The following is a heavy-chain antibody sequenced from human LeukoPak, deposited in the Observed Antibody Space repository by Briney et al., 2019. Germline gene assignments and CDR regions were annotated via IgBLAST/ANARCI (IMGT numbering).Heavy chain of an antibody. D-gene: IGHD3-10*01. CDR3: ARGGTAYYYSY. CDR2: IYYSGST. J-gene: IGHJ4*02. V-gene: IGHV4-31*03. CDR1: GGSISSGGYY. Sequence: SQTLSLTCTVSGGSISSGGYYWSWIRQHPGKGLEWIGYIYYSGSTYYNPSLKSRVTISVDTSKNQFSLKLSSVTAADTAVYFCARGGTAYYYSYWGQGTLVTVSS.